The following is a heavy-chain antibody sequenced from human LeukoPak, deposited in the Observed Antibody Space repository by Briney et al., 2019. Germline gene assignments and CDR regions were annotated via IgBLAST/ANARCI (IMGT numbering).Heavy chain of an antibody. J-gene: IGHJ4*02. CDR3: TSSGSGHSRTWFQTPGRADY. Sequence: PGGSLRLSCAASGFTVSSNYMSWVRQAPGKGLEWVGFIRSKAYGGTTEYAASVKGRFAISRDDSKSIAYLQMNSLKTEDTAVYYCTSSGSGHSRTWFQTPGRADYWGQGTLVTVSS. CDR2: IRSKAYGGTT. CDR1: GFTVSSNY. D-gene: IGHD6-13*01. V-gene: IGHV3-49*04.